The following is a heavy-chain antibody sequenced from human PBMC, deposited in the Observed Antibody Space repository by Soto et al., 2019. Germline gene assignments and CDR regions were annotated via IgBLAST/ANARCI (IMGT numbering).Heavy chain of an antibody. V-gene: IGHV1-3*01. D-gene: IGHD1-26*01. Sequence: QVQVVQSGAEVKKPGASVKVSCKASRYTFTSYTIHWVRQAPGQRLEWMGWINGGKGNTKYSQKFQGSVTITRHTAANIANMELSSLRSEDTAVYYCAVNRSDYYKYFDYWGQGTLVTVS. CDR2: INGGKGNT. CDR1: RYTFTSYT. J-gene: IGHJ4*02. CDR3: AVNRSDYYKYFDY.